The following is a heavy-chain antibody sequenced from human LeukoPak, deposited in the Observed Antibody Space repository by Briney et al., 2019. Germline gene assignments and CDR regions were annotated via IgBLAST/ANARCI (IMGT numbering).Heavy chain of an antibody. CDR1: GGSISSYY. D-gene: IGHD3-16*01. CDR2: IYYSGSN. J-gene: IGHJ3*02. Sequence: SETLSLTCTVSGGSISSYYWSWIRQPPGKGLEWIGYIYYSGSNNYNPSLKSRVTIAVGTSKNQFSLKLSSVTAADTAVYYCARTGYDYVWGSSKDAFDIWGQGTMVTVSS. CDR3: ARTGYDYVWGSSKDAFDI. V-gene: IGHV4-59*01.